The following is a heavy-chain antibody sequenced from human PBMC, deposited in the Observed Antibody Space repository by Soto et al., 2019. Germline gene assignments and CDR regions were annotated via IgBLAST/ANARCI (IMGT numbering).Heavy chain of an antibody. J-gene: IGHJ5*02. D-gene: IGHD1-7*01. CDR1: GYTFTGYY. Sequence: QVQLVQSGAEVKKPGASVKVSCKASGYTFTGYYMHWVRQAPGQGLEWMGWINPNSDGTNYAQKFQGWVTMTRDTSISTAYMELSRLRSDDTAVYYCARDAITAGTTGLVFGWFDPWGQGTLVTVSS. CDR2: INPNSDGT. CDR3: ARDAITAGTTGLVFGWFDP. V-gene: IGHV1-2*04.